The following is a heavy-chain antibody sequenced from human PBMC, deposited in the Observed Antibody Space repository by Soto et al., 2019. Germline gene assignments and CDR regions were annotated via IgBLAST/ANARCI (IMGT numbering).Heavy chain of an antibody. CDR3: ARDFYYYDFWSGYYSEGAGIYYYGMDV. V-gene: IGHV3-21*01. CDR2: IISSSSYI. J-gene: IGHJ6*02. D-gene: IGHD3-3*01. Sequence: XGSLKLSCSASGFTFSSYSMNWVRQAPGKGLDWVSSIISSSSYIYYADSVKGRFTISRDNAKNSLYLQMNSLRAEDTAVYYCARDFYYYDFWSGYYSEGAGIYYYGMDVWGQGTTVTVSS. CDR1: GFTFSSYS.